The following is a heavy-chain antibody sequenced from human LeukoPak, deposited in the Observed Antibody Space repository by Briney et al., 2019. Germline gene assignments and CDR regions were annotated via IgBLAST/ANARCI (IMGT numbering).Heavy chain of an antibody. D-gene: IGHD3-22*01. V-gene: IGHV3-48*01. CDR2: ISGSRSTI. J-gene: IGHJ4*02. CDR3: ARAATTMIVASDY. Sequence: PGGSLRLSCAASGFTFSDYGMHWVRQAPGKGLEWVSYISGSRSTIYYADSVKGRFTISRDNAKNSLYLQMNSLRAEDTAMYYCARAATTMIVASDYWGQGTLVTVSS. CDR1: GFTFSDYG.